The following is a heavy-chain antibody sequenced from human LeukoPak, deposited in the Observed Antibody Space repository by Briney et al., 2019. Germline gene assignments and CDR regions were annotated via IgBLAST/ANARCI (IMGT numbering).Heavy chain of an antibody. J-gene: IGHJ4*02. CDR2: INTNTGNP. D-gene: IGHD4-17*01. CDR1: GYTFTTYA. Sequence: ASVKLSCKPSGYTFTTYAINWVRQAPGQGLEWMGWINTNTGNPTYAQGFTGRFVFSLDTSVSTTYLQISSLKAEDTAIYYCARSNNDGDYLGVGFDYWGQGALVTVSS. CDR3: ARSNNDGDYLGVGFDY. V-gene: IGHV7-4-1*02.